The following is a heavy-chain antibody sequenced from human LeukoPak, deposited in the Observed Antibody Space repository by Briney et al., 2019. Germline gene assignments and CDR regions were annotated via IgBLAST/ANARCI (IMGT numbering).Heavy chain of an antibody. Sequence: PSETLSLTCTVSGGSISGYYWSWIRQPPGKGLEWVGYIYYSGSTNYNPSLMSRLTISVDTSKNQVSLKLSSVTAADTAMYYCARVHYDSNAYYFAYWGQGTLVTVSS. CDR2: IYYSGST. CDR1: GGSISGYY. J-gene: IGHJ4*02. V-gene: IGHV4-59*01. CDR3: ARVHYDSNAYYFAY. D-gene: IGHD3-22*01.